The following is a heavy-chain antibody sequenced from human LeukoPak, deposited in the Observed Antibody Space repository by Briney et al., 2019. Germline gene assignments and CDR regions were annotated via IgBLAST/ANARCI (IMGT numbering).Heavy chain of an antibody. CDR1: GGTFSSYA. CDR3: AVIYDSSGYYSTFDY. J-gene: IGHJ4*02. V-gene: IGHV1-69*05. CDR2: IIPIFGTA. Sequence: ASVKVSCKASGGTFSSYAISWVRQAPGQGLEWMGGIIPIFGTANYAQKFQGRVTITTDESTSTAYMELSSLRSEDTAVYYCAVIYDSSGYYSTFDYWGQGTLVTVS. D-gene: IGHD3-22*01.